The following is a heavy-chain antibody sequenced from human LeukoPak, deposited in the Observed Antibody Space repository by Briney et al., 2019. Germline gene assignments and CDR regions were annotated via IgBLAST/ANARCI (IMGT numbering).Heavy chain of an antibody. CDR3: ASGGLSGNRAFDI. V-gene: IGHV4-30-4*08. J-gene: IGHJ3*02. D-gene: IGHD1-26*01. CDR1: GGSISSGDYY. CDR2: IYYSGST. Sequence: SQTLSLTCTVSGGSISSGDYYWSWIRQPPGKGLEWIGYIYYSGSTYYNPSLKSRVTTSVDTSKNQFSLKLSSVTAADTAVYYCASGGLSGNRAFDIWGQGTMVTVSS.